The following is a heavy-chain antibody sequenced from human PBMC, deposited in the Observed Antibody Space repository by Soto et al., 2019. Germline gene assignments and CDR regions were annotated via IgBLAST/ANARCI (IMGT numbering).Heavy chain of an antibody. CDR1: GYTFTNSG. J-gene: IGHJ6*02. D-gene: IGHD2-15*01. CDR3: AREWDIVVVVAATPYYYGMDV. CDR2: ISTYNGNT. Sequence: ASVKVSCKASGYTFTNSGISWVRQAPGQGLEWMGWISTYNGNTNYAQQLQGRVTMTTDTSTSTAYMELRSLRSDDTAVYYCAREWDIVVVVAATPYYYGMDVWGQGTTVTVSS. V-gene: IGHV1-18*01.